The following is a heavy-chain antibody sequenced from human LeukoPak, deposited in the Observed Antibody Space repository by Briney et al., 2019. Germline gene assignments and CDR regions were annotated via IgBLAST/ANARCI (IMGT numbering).Heavy chain of an antibody. J-gene: IGHJ4*02. CDR1: GFTFSSYD. D-gene: IGHD2-15*01. Sequence: GGSLRLSCAASGFTFSSYDMHWVRQATGKGLEWVSAIGTAGDTYYPGSVKGRFTISRENAKNSLYLQMNSLRAGDTAVYYCAPKVVGSTPFDYWGQGTLVTVSS. CDR2: IGTAGDT. V-gene: IGHV3-13*01. CDR3: APKVVGSTPFDY.